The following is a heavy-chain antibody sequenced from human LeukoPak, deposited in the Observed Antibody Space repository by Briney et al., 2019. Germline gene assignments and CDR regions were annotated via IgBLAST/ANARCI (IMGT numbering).Heavy chain of an antibody. Sequence: PGRSLRLSCAASGFTFSSYAMHWVRQAPGKGLEWVAIISYDGSDKYYADSVKGRFTISRDNSKNTLYLQMISLRTEDTAVYYCARADGSVAGPPSGHWGQGTLVTVST. CDR3: ARADGSVAGPPSGH. CDR1: GFTFSSYA. CDR2: ISYDGSDK. V-gene: IGHV3-30*04. J-gene: IGHJ4*02. D-gene: IGHD6-19*01.